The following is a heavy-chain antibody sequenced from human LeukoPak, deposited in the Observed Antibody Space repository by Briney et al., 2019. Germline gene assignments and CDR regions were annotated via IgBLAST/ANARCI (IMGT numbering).Heavy chain of an antibody. Sequence: VGSLRLSCAASGFTVSSNYMSWVRQAPGKGLEWVSVIYSGGCTYYADSVKGRFTISRDNSKNTLYLQMNSLRAEDTAVYYCARTSYCGGDCSFDYWGQGTLVRVSS. D-gene: IGHD2-21*02. V-gene: IGHV3-53*01. CDR1: GFTVSSNY. CDR2: IYSGGCT. J-gene: IGHJ4*02. CDR3: ARTSYCGGDCSFDY.